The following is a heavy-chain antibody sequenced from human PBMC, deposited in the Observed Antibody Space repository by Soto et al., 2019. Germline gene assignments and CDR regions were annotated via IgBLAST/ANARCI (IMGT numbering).Heavy chain of an antibody. D-gene: IGHD3-16*01. CDR2: IYYSGVT. J-gene: IGHJ4*02. Sequence: SETLSLTCTVSGASISSYDWSWIRQDPGKGLEWIGYIYYSGVTYYNPSLKSRVTISVDTSKNQFSLKLNSVTAADTAVYYCARVGRKYDSGVWGGYFEYWGQGTLVTVSS. V-gene: IGHV4-59*06. CDR1: GASISSYD. CDR3: ARVGRKYDSGVWGGYFEY.